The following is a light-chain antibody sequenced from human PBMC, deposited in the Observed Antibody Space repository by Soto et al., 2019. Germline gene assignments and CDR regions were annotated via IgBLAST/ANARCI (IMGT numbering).Light chain of an antibody. V-gene: IGLV1-44*01. CDR2: TNN. CDR1: RSNIGSNP. CDR3: AAWYDSLYGPV. J-gene: IGLJ3*02. Sequence: QLVLTQPPSASGTPGQRVTISCSGSRSNIGSNPVIWYQQLPGKAPRLLMYTNNQRPSGVPDRFSGSKSGTSASLAIIGLQSEDEADYYCAAWYDSLYGPVFGGGTKVTVL.